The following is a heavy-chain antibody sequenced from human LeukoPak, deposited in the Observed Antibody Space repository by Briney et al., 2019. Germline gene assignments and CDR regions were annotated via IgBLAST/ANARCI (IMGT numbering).Heavy chain of an antibody. Sequence: SSETLSLTCTVSGGSISSSSYYWGWIRQPPGKGLEWIGSIYYSGGTYYNPSLKSRVTISVDTSKNQFSLKLSSVTAADTAVYYCARHGGDFWSGYYFYWGQGTLVTVSS. D-gene: IGHD3-3*01. J-gene: IGHJ4*02. CDR2: IYYSGGT. CDR1: GGSISSSSYY. CDR3: ARHGGDFWSGYYFY. V-gene: IGHV4-39*01.